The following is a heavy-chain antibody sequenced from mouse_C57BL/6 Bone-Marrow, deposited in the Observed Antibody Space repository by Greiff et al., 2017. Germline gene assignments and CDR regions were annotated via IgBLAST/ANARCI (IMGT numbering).Heavy chain of an antibody. CDR1: GYTFTDYY. V-gene: IGHV1-26*01. J-gene: IGHJ2*01. D-gene: IGHD1-2*01. Sequence: EVQLQQSGPELVKPGASVKISCKASGYTFTDYYMNWVKQSHGKSLEWIGDINPNNGGTSYNQKFKGKATLTVDKSSSTAYMELRSLTSEDSAVYYGARWRGLRRGMYYGHFDYWGQGTTLTVSS. CDR3: ARWRGLRRGMYYGHFDY. CDR2: INPNNGGT.